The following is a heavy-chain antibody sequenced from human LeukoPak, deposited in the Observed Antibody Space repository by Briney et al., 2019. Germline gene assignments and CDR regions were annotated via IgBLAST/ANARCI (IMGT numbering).Heavy chain of an antibody. J-gene: IGHJ4*02. CDR3: ARLSANSSAYFFDY. D-gene: IGHD3-22*01. V-gene: IGHV3-66*04. Sequence: TGGSPRLSCAASGFTFSSYWMTWVRQAPGKGLEWVSIIYRGGSTNYAGSVKGRFTISRDTSKNTLYLQMNSLRAEDTAVYYCARLSANSSAYFFDYWGQGTLVTVSS. CDR1: GFTFSSYW. CDR2: IYRGGST.